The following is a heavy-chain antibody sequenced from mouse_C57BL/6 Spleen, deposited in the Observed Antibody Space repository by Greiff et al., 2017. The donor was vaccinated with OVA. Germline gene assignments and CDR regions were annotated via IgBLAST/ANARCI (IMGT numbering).Heavy chain of an antibody. CDR1: GYSITSGYY. J-gene: IGHJ1*03. CDR3: ARARGDYDYDDGYFDV. CDR2: ISYDGSN. V-gene: IGHV3-6*01. Sequence: EVKLVESGPGLVKPSQSLSLTCSVTGYSITSGYYWNWIRQFPGNKLEWMGYISYDGSNNYNPSLKNRISITRDTSKNQFFLKLNSVTTEDTATYYCARARGDYDYDDGYFDVWGTGTTVTVSS. D-gene: IGHD2-4*01.